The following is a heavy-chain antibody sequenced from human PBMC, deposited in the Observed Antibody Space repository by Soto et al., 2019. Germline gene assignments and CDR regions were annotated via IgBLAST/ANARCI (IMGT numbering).Heavy chain of an antibody. J-gene: IGHJ6*02. CDR1: GFTFSSYG. Sequence: GSLRLSCAASGFTFSSYGMHWVRQAPGKGLEWVAVISYDGSNKYYADSVKGRFTISRDNSKNTLYLQMNSLRAEDTAVYYCAKGVVVVTNYYYGMDVWGQGTTVTVSS. CDR2: ISYDGSNK. D-gene: IGHD2-15*01. V-gene: IGHV3-30*18. CDR3: AKGVVVVTNYYYGMDV.